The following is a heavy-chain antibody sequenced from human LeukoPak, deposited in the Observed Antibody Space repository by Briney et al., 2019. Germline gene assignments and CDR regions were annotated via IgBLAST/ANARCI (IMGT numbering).Heavy chain of an antibody. CDR2: ISSGGTTR. Sequence: LSYAASGFAFSVYEMYWVRQAPGKGLEWVSYISSGGTTRYYADSVKGRFTISRDNAKDSLYLQMNSLRAEDTAVYYCTTLTVASSFDYWGQGTLVTVSS. V-gene: IGHV3-48*03. J-gene: IGHJ4*02. CDR1: GFAFSVYE. D-gene: IGHD6-19*01. CDR3: TTLTVASSFDY.